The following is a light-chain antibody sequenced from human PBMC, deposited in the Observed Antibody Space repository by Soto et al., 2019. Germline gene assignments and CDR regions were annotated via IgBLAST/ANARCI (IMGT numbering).Light chain of an antibody. J-gene: IGKJ1*01. CDR1: QSVSTY. V-gene: IGKV1-39*01. Sequence: DIQMTPSPSSLSASVGDRVTITGRASQSVSTYVNWYQHNPGGAPKLLIYGASSLQSGVPSRFSGSGSGTDFTLTINSLQPEDFATYYCQQTYTYRTFGQGTKV. CDR2: GAS. CDR3: QQTYTYRT.